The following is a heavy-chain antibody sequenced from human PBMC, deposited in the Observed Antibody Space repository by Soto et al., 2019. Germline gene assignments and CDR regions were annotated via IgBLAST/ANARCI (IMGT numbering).Heavy chain of an antibody. CDR3: ARGGVGYCSSTSCYLFDY. D-gene: IGHD2-2*01. V-gene: IGHV3-33*01. CDR2: IWYDGSNK. J-gene: IGHJ4*02. CDR1: GFTFSSYG. Sequence: GGSLRLSCAASGFTFSSYGMHWVRQAPGKGLEWVAVIWYDGSNKYYAESVKGRFTISRDNSKNTLYLQMNSLRAEDTAVYYFARGGVGYCSSTSCYLFDYWGQGTLVTVSS.